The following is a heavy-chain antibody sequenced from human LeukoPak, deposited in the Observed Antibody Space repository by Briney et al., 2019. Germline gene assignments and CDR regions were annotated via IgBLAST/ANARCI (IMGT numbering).Heavy chain of an antibody. V-gene: IGHV4-59*01. CDR3: ARDLPDYYDSSGYYRRSNAFEI. Sequence: PSETLSLTCTVSGGSINTYYWSWIRQPPGKGLEWIGYIYYSGSTDYNPSLKSRATISVDTSRNQFSLKLSSVTAADTAVYYCARDLPDYYDSSGYYRRSNAFEIWGQGTMVTASS. D-gene: IGHD3-22*01. J-gene: IGHJ3*02. CDR1: GGSINTYY. CDR2: IYYSGST.